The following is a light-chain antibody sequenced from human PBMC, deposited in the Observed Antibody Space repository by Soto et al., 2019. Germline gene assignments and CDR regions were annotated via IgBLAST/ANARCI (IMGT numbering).Light chain of an antibody. CDR1: QSLLHTNGRKY. J-gene: IGKJ1*01. V-gene: IGKV2-28*01. CDR2: LGS. Sequence: DIVLAQSPLYLPVTPGEPASISCRSSQSLLHTNGRKYLDWYLHKPGQSPQLLVWLGSNRAAGVPDRFSGSGSGPHFTLNISRLEAEDVGVYYCMQGLQTPWTFGQGTTVDI. CDR3: MQGLQTPWT.